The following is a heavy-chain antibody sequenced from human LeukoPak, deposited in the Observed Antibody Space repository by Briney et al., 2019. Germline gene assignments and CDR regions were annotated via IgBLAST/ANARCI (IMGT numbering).Heavy chain of an antibody. Sequence: SETLSLTCAVYGGSFSGYYWSWIRQPPGKGLEWIGEINHRGSTNYNPSLKSRVTVSVDTSKNQFSLKLSSVTVADTAVYFCARQNYGAATIKYWGQGTLVTVSS. V-gene: IGHV4-34*01. J-gene: IGHJ4*02. CDR3: ARQNYGAATIKY. CDR1: GGSFSGYY. D-gene: IGHD1-7*01. CDR2: INHRGST.